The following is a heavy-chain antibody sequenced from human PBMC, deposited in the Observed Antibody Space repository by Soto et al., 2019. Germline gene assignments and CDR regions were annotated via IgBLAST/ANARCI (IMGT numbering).Heavy chain of an antibody. J-gene: IGHJ4*02. CDR2: INHSGST. CDR1: GGSVRGYY. CDR3: ARAKIYCGSTSCFSFDY. V-gene: IGHV4-34*01. Sequence: SETLSLTCVVYGGSVRGYYWSWIRQPPGKGLEWIGEINHSGSTNYNPSLKSRVTISLDTSKNQFSLKLSSVTAADTAVYYCARAKIYCGSTSCFSFDYWGQGTLVTVSS. D-gene: IGHD2-2*01.